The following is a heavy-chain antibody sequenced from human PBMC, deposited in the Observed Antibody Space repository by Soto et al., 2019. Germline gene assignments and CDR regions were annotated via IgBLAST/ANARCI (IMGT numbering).Heavy chain of an antibody. Sequence: DVRLLESGGGLVQPGGSLRLSCAASGFTFSSYSMSWVRQAPGKGLEWVSTIDTSASTYYGDSVRGRLTISRDNSKNTLYLQMNSPRAEDTAVYYCADLSRYCTSSNCDWGQGTLVTVSS. CDR1: GFTFSSYS. CDR3: ADLSRYCTSSNCD. D-gene: IGHD2-2*01. CDR2: IDTSAST. V-gene: IGHV3-23*01. J-gene: IGHJ4*02.